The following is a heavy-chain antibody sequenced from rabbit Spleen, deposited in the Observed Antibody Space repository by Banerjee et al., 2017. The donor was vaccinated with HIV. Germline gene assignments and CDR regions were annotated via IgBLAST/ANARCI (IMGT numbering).Heavy chain of an antibody. D-gene: IGHD8-1*01. CDR3: AKDGAGGSYFAL. J-gene: IGHJ4*01. Sequence: QSLEESGGDLVQPEGSLTLTCKASGFTLSSYYMNWVRQAPGKGLEWIGYIDPVFGSAYYASLVNGRFSISRENTQNTVSLQLNSLTAADTATYFCAKDGAGGSYFALWGPGTLVTVS. CDR1: GFTLSSYY. CDR2: IDPVFGSA. V-gene: IGHV1S7*01.